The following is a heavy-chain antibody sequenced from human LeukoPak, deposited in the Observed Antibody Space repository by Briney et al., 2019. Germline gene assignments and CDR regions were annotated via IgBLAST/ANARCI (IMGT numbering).Heavy chain of an antibody. V-gene: IGHV1-18*01. D-gene: IGHD4-17*01. J-gene: IGHJ3*02. CDR3: ARKMAYGDSYDAFDT. CDR2: ISAYNGNT. Sequence: ASVKVSCKASGYTFTSYGISWVRQAPGQGLEWMGWISAYNGNTNYAQKLQGRVTMTTDTSTSTAYMELRSLRSDDTAVYYCARKMAYGDSYDAFDTWGQGTMVTVSS. CDR1: GYTFTSYG.